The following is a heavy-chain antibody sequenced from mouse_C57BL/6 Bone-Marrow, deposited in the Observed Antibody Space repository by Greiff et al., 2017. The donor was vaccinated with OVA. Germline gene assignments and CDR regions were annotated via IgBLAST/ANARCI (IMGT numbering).Heavy chain of an antibody. CDR1: GYTFTDYN. CDR3: AREDYYSNDVDFDY. V-gene: IGHV1-22*01. CDR2: INPNNGGT. D-gene: IGHD2-5*01. Sequence: EVQLQQSGPELVKPGASVKLSCKASGYTFTDYNMHWVKQSPGKSLEWIGYINPNNGGTSYNQKFKGKATLTVNKSSSTAYMELRSLTSEDSAVYYCAREDYYSNDVDFDYWGQGTTLTVSS. J-gene: IGHJ2*01.